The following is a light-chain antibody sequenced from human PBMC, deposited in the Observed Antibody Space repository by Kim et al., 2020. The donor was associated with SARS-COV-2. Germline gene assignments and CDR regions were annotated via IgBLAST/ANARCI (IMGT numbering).Light chain of an antibody. CDR3: QAWDSGITYV. CDR2: QDT. J-gene: IGLJ1*01. CDR1: KLGDKY. V-gene: IGLV3-1*01. Sequence: VSPGQPASITCSGDKLGDKYVCWYQQKPGQSPVLVIYQDTKRPSGIPGRFSGSKSGNTATLTIGGTQAMDEADYYCQAWDSGITYVFGTGTKVTVL.